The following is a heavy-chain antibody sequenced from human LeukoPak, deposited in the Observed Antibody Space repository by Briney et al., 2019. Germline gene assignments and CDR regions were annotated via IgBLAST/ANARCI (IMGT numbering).Heavy chain of an antibody. Sequence: GRSLRLSCAASGFSSYGMHSVRQAPGKGLEWVAVIWYDESNKYYADSVKGRFTTSRDNSRNTLYLQMNSLRAEDTAVYYCARDGFSSSWYGRALDYWGQGTLVTVSS. J-gene: IGHJ4*02. V-gene: IGHV3-33*01. CDR2: IWYDESNK. CDR1: GFSSYG. D-gene: IGHD6-13*01. CDR3: ARDGFSSSWYGRALDY.